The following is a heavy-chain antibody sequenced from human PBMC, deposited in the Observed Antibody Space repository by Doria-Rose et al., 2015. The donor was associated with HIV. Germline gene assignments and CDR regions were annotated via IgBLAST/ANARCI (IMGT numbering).Heavy chain of an antibody. CDR2: INVGNGDT. J-gene: IGHJ5*02. V-gene: IGHV1-3*01. Sequence: QVQLVQSGAEVKKPGASVKVSCKTSGYTFTNYAIHWVRQAPGQRLEWMGWINVGNGDTKYPQRFQGRVTITRDTSASTANMDLRSLKSEDTAVYYCTRGPCSGGTCHSNWFDPWGQGTLVTVSA. CDR3: TRGPCSGGTCHSNWFDP. D-gene: IGHD2-15*01. CDR1: GYTFTNYA.